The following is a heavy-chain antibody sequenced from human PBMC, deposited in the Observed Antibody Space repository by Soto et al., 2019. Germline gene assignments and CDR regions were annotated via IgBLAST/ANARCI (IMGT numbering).Heavy chain of an antibody. CDR2: ISAGSEGA. CDR1: GFTFSSHA. J-gene: IGHJ4*02. Sequence: EVQLLESGGGLVQPGGARRLSCAASGFTFSSHAMSWVRQAPGKGLEWISSISAGSEGAYYADSVKGRFTISRDNSNSTLYLQMNSLRAEDTAVYYCARDLWWYLHWGQGTLVTVSS. V-gene: IGHV3-23*01. D-gene: IGHD2-15*01. CDR3: ARDLWWYLH.